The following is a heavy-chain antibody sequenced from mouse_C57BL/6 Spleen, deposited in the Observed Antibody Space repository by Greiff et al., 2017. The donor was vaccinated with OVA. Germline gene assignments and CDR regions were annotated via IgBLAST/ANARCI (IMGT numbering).Heavy chain of an antibody. V-gene: IGHV1-52*01. D-gene: IGHD1-1*01. J-gene: IGHJ3*01. Sequence: QVQLQQPGAELVRPGSSVTLSCKASGYTFTSSWMHWVKQRPIQGLEWIGNFDPYDGETHYNQQFKDKATLTVDKSSSTAYMQLSSLTSEDSAVYYCARWDYGSSPAWFAYWGQGTLVTVSA. CDR2: FDPYDGET. CDR1: GYTFTSSW. CDR3: ARWDYGSSPAWFAY.